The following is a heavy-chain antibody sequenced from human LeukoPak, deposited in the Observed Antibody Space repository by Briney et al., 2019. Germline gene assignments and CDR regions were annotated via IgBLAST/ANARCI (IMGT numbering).Heavy chain of an antibody. V-gene: IGHV6-1*01. J-gene: IGHJ4*02. CDR3: ARGPRIAVAGVFDY. D-gene: IGHD6-19*01. CDR1: GDSVSSNSAA. Sequence: SQTLSLTCAISGDSVSSNSAAWNWIRQSPSRGLELLGRTYYRSKWYNDYAVSVKSRITINPDTSKNQFSLQLNSVTPEDTAVYYCARGPRIAVAGVFDYWGQGTLVTVSS. CDR2: TYYRSKWYN.